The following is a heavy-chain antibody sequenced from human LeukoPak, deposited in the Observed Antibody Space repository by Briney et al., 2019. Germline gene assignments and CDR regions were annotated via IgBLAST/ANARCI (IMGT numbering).Heavy chain of an antibody. CDR2: VKQDGSEK. D-gene: IGHD3-22*01. J-gene: IGHJ4*02. Sequence: GGSLRLSCAASGFVFSDYWMTWVRQTPRKGLEWVASVKQDGSEKDYVDSVKGRFTISRDNAKNSLYLQMNSLRAEDTGVYYCARGTDLDASGYVDYWGQGTLVTVSS. V-gene: IGHV3-7*03. CDR3: ARGTDLDASGYVDY. CDR1: GFVFSDYW.